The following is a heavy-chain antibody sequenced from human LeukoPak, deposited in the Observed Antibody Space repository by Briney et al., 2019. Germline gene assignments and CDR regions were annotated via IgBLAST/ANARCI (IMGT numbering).Heavy chain of an antibody. CDR3: ARAHIVATAFDI. Sequence: PGGSLRLSCAASGFTFSIYSINWVRQAPGKGLEWVSSISSSSSYIHYADSAKGRFTISRDNAKNSLYLQMNSLRAEDTAVYYCARAHIVATAFDIWGQGTMVTVSS. CDR1: GFTFSIYS. D-gene: IGHD5-12*01. CDR2: ISSSSSYI. V-gene: IGHV3-21*01. J-gene: IGHJ3*02.